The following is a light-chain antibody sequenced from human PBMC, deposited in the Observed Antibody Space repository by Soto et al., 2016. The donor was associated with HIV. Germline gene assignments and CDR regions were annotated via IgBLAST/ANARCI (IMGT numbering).Light chain of an antibody. CDR1: NIGKKN. CDR3: QVWDTTSDHYV. V-gene: IGLV3-21*03. J-gene: IGLJ1*01. CDR2: DDT. Sequence: SFVLTQPPSMSVAPGKTARISCGGTNIGKKNVHWYRQKPGQAPVLVVYDDTGRPSGIPERFSGSNSGNTATLTITGVEAGDEADYYCQVWDTTSDHYVFGSGTKLSVL.